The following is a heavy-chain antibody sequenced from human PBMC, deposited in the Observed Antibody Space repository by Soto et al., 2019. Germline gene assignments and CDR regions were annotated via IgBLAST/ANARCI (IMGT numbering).Heavy chain of an antibody. CDR1: GYTFTTYA. V-gene: IGHV1-3*01. D-gene: IGHD6-25*01. CDR3: ARSLGSRGYYGSVGY. CDR2: INPTSGNS. J-gene: IGHJ4*02. Sequence: ASLKVSCKASGYTFTTYAMHWVRQAPGQRLEWMGWINPTSGNSKYSQKFQGRVTLTRNTSISTAYMELSSLRSEDTAVYYCARSLGSRGYYGSVGYWGQGTLVTVSS.